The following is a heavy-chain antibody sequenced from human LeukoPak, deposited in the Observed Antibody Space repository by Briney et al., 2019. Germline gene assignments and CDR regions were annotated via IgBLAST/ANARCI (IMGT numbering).Heavy chain of an antibody. D-gene: IGHD7-27*01. V-gene: IGHV3-53*01. CDR3: ARELSGPTGWFDP. Sequence: GGSLRLSCAASGFTVSSNYMSWVRQAPGKGLEWVSVIYSGGSTYYADSVKGRFTISRDNSKNTLYLQMNSLRAEDTAVYYCARELSGPTGWFDPWGQGTLVTVSS. CDR2: IYSGGST. CDR1: GFTVSSNY. J-gene: IGHJ5*02.